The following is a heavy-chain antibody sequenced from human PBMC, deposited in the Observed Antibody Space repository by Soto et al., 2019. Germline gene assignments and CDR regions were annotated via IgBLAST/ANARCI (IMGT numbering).Heavy chain of an antibody. J-gene: IGHJ5*02. V-gene: IGHV4-39*01. CDR2: IYYSGST. CDR1: GGSISSSSYY. Sequence: QLQLQESGPGLVKPSETLSLTCTVPGGSISSSSYYWGWIRQPPGKGLEWIGSIYYSGSTYYNPSLKSRVTISVDTSKNQFSLKLSSVTAADTAVYYCARPGSGSYEEGGNWFDPWGQGTLVTVSS. D-gene: IGHD3-10*01. CDR3: ARPGSGSYEEGGNWFDP.